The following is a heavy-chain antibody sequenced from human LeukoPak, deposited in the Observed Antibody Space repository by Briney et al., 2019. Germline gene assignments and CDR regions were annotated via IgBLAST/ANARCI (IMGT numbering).Heavy chain of an antibody. J-gene: IGHJ5*01. V-gene: IGHV1-2*02. D-gene: IGHD2-2*01. CDR3: TREARVGNWFDS. Sequence: ASVKVSCRASGYTFTHYYIHWVRQAPGQGLEWMGWSNPDNGGTNYAQKFQGRVTMTRYTSIRTVYMDLSRLRSDDTAVFYCTREARVGNWFDSWGQGTQVTVSS. CDR2: SNPDNGGT. CDR1: GYTFTHYY.